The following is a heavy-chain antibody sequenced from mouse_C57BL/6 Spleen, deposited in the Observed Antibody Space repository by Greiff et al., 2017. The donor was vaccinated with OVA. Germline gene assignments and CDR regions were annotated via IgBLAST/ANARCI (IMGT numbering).Heavy chain of an antibody. J-gene: IGHJ1*03. CDR3: VRWGITAVVGGIDV. V-gene: IGHV10-3*01. CDR2: IRSKSSNYAT. D-gene: IGHD1-1*01. Sequence: EVKLMESGGGLVQPKGSLKLSCAASGFTFNTYAMHWVRQAPGKGLEWVARIRSKSSNYATYYAVSVKDRFTISRDDSQSMLYLQMSNLKTEDTAVYYCVRWGITAVVGGIDVWGTGTTVTVSS. CDR1: GFTFNTYA.